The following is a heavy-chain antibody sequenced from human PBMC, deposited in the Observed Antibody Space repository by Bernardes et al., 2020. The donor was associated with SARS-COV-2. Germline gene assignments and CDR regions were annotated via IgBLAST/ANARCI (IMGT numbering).Heavy chain of an antibody. CDR2: ISAYNGNT. J-gene: IGHJ6*02. CDR3: ARGPHIVVVPAAIATPYYYYYGMDV. D-gene: IGHD2-2*02. Sequence: ASVKVSCKASGYTFTSYGISWVRQAPGQGLEWMGWISAYNGNTNYAQKLQGRVTMTTDTSTSTAYMELRSLRSDDPAVYYCARGPHIVVVPAAIATPYYYYYGMDVWGQGTTVTVSS. V-gene: IGHV1-18*01. CDR1: GYTFTSYG.